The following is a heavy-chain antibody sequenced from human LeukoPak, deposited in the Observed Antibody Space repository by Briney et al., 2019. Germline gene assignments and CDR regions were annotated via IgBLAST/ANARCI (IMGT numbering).Heavy chain of an antibody. V-gene: IGHV3-48*01. J-gene: IGHJ4*02. CDR1: GFTFSSYS. Sequence: GGSLRLSCAASGFTFSSYSMNWVRQAPGKGLEWVSYISSSSSTIYYADSVKGRFTISRDNAKNSLYLQMNSLRAEDTAVYYCARDHVDTVMVTEFGYWGQGTLVTVSS. CDR3: ARDHVDTVMVTEFGY. D-gene: IGHD5-18*01. CDR2: ISSSSSTI.